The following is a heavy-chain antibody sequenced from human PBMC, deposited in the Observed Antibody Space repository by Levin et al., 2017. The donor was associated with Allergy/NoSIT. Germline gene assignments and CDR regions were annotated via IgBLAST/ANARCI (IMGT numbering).Heavy chain of an antibody. CDR2: IIPIFGTA. CDR3: ARDDSSGYYYYGMDV. CDR1: GGTFSSYA. J-gene: IGHJ6*02. Sequence: SVKVSCKASGGTFSSYAISWVRQAPGQGLEWMGGIIPIFGTANYAQKFQGRVTITADESTSTAYMELSSLRSEDTAVYYCARDDSSGYYYYGMDVWGQGTTVTVSS. D-gene: IGHD3-22*01. V-gene: IGHV1-69*13.